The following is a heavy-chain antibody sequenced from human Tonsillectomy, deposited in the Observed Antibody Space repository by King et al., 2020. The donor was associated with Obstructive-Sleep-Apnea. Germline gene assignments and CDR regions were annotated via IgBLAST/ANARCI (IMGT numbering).Heavy chain of an antibody. CDR2: INSDVSRT. Sequence: VQLVESGGGLVQPGGSLRLSCAASGFTFSSYWMHWVRQAPAKGLVWVSRINSDVSRTSYADSVKGRFTISRDNAKNTLYLQMNSLRAEDTAVYYCARDGGYGDYVNFDYWGQGTLVTVSS. CDR3: ARDGGYGDYVNFDY. CDR1: GFTFSSYW. J-gene: IGHJ4*02. D-gene: IGHD4-17*01. V-gene: IGHV3-74*01.